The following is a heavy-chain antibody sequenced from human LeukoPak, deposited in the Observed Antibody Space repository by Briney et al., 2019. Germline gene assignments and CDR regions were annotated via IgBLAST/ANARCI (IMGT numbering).Heavy chain of an antibody. D-gene: IGHD3-22*01. CDR2: INHSGST. V-gene: IGHV4-34*01. Sequence: PSETLSLTCAVYGGSFSGYYWSWIRQPPGKGLEWIGEINHSGSTNYNPSLKSRVTISVDTSKNQFSLRLSSVTAADTAVYYCARLVVINDAFDIWGQGTMVTVSS. CDR1: GGSFSGYY. CDR3: ARLVVINDAFDI. J-gene: IGHJ3*02.